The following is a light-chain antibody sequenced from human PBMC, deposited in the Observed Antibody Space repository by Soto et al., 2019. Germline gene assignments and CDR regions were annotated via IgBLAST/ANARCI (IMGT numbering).Light chain of an antibody. CDR1: TGAVTSAYY. CDR3: LLYYGAAVV. Sequence: QTVVTQEPSLTVSPGGTVTLTCASSTGAVTSAYYPNWFQQKPGQAPRALIYSTDSKHSWTPARFSGSLLGGKAALTLSGVHPEDEAYYYCLLYYGAAVVFGGGTKLTVL. J-gene: IGLJ2*01. CDR2: STD. V-gene: IGLV7-43*01.